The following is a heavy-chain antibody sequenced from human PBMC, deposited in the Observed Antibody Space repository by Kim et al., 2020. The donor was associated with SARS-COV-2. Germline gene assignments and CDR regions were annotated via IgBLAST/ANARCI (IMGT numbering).Heavy chain of an antibody. V-gene: IGHV4-34*01. CDR2: INHSGST. CDR1: GGSFSGYY. D-gene: IGHD3-10*01. CDR3: ARTSGYYGSGSYWAYYYYYCEVI. J-gene: IGHJ6*03. Sequence: SETLSLTCAVYGGSFSGYYWSWIRQPPGKGLEWIGEINHSGSTNYNPSLKSRVTILVDTSKNQFSLKLSSVTAAVTAVHYCARTSGYYGSGSYWAYYYYYCEVIRGKGNKVYVS.